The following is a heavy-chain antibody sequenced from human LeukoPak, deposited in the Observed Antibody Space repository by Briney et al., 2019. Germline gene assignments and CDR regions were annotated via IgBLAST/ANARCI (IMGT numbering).Heavy chain of an antibody. D-gene: IGHD6-25*01. V-gene: IGHV3-23*01. Sequence: GGTLRLSCAASGFTFSSYAMSWVRQAPGKGLEWVSAISGSGGSTYYADSVKGRFTISRDNSKNTLYLQMNSLRAEDTAVYYCAKDDIAAGYFDLWGRGTLVAVSS. CDR1: GFTFSSYA. CDR3: AKDDIAAGYFDL. J-gene: IGHJ2*01. CDR2: ISGSGGST.